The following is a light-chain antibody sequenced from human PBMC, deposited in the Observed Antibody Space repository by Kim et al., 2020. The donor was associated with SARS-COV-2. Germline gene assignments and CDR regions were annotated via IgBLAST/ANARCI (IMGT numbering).Light chain of an antibody. V-gene: IGLV2-23*02. CDR1: SSDVGSYNL. CDR2: EVS. J-gene: IGLJ3*02. Sequence: GQSLTISCPGTSSDVGSYNLVSWYQQHPGKAPKLMIYEVSKRPSGVSNRFSGSKSGNTASLTISGLQAEDEADYYCCSYAGSSTWVFGGGTQLTVL. CDR3: CSYAGSSTWV.